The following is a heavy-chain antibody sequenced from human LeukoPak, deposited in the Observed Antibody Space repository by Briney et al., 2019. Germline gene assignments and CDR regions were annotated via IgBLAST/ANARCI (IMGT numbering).Heavy chain of an antibody. J-gene: IGHJ4*02. Sequence: GGSLRLSCGGSGFTFRSMHWVRQAPGKGLEWVAVVSFDGSNTYYGDSVKGRFTISRDISKNTVYLQMSSLRAEDAAVYYCTTSELGFFDFWGQGALVTVSS. CDR3: TTSELGFFDF. V-gene: IGHV3-30*03. CDR2: VSFDGSNT. D-gene: IGHD3-16*01. CDR1: GFTFRS.